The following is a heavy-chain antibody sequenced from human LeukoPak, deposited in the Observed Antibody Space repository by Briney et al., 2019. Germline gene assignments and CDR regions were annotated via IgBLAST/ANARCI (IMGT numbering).Heavy chain of an antibody. V-gene: IGHV3-7*04. CDR1: GLTFSSYW. D-gene: IGHD5-18*01. J-gene: IGHJ6*02. CDR2: IKQDGSEK. CDR3: ARWVTMDV. Sequence: GGSLRLSCAASGLTFSSYWMSWVRQAPGKGLEWVDNIKQDGSEKYYVDSVKGRFTISRDNAKNSLYLQMNSLRAEDTAVYYCARWVTMDVWGQGTTVTVSS.